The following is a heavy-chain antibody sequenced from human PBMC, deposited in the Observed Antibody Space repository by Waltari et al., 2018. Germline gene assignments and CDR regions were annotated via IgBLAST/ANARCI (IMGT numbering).Heavy chain of an antibody. CDR3: AKHGITTTNWSKTSHSWIGP. CDR1: GDSIKSDIYY. D-gene: IGHD1-1*01. CDR2: VDYNGDT. Sequence: QLQLLESGPGLVKPSETLSLTCAVSGDSIKSDIYYWHWIRQPPGKGLEWIGSVDYNGDTYYNPSLKSRVTISADASRNRFSLGLSSVTAADTGFYYCAKHGITTTNWSKTSHSWIGPWGQGILVTVSS. V-gene: IGHV4-39*02. J-gene: IGHJ5*02.